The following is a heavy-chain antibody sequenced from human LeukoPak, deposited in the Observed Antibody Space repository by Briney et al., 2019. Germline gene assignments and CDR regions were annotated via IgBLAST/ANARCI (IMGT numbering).Heavy chain of an antibody. D-gene: IGHD3-10*01. Sequence: GGSLRLSCAASGFTVTGNYMSWVRQAPGKGLEWFSVIYRDGHTYYAESVRGRFTISRDNSKNTLHLQMNSLRAEDTAVYYCARVRSGDYFDYWGQGTLVTVSS. CDR3: ARVRSGDYFDY. J-gene: IGHJ4*02. CDR2: IYRDGHT. V-gene: IGHV3-66*01. CDR1: GFTVTGNY.